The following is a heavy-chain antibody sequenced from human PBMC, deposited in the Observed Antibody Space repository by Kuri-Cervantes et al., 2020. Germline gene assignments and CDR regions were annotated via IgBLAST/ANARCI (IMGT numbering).Heavy chain of an antibody. J-gene: IGHJ5*01. D-gene: IGHD6-13*01. CDR2: IYSGAST. CDR1: GFTFSTYW. V-gene: IGHV3-53*04. Sequence: GESLKISCAASGFTFSTYWMSWVRQAPGKGLEWVSSIYSGASTYYADSVKGRFTISRHNSKNTLYLQMNSLRPEDTARYYCAREFLAAVDSWGQGTLVTVSS. CDR3: AREFLAAVDS.